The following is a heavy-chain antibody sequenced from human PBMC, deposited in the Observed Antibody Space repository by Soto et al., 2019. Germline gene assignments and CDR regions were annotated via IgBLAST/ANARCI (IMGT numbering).Heavy chain of an antibody. CDR1: GYSLTKLS. D-gene: IGHD1-26*01. V-gene: IGHV1-24*01. J-gene: IGHJ4*02. CDR2: FDPEDGET. CDR3: ATGSALSIGGILQVKEASLNFDY. Sequence: ASVKVSCKVSGYSLTKLSIHWVRQAPGKGLEWMGGFDPEDGETIYAQKFQGRVSMTEDTSTDTAYMELSSLRSEDTAVYYCATGSALSIGGILQVKEASLNFDYRGQGSQGTVCS.